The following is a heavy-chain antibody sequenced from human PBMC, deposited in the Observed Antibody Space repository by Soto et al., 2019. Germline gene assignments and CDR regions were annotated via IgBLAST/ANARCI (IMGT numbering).Heavy chain of an antibody. CDR2: INHSGST. D-gene: IGHD2-8*01. CDR1: GGSFSGYY. V-gene: IGHV4-34*01. Sequence: PSETLSLTCAVYGGSFSGYYWSWIRQPPGKGLEWIGEINHSGSTNYNPSLKSRVTISVDTSKNQFSLKLSSVTAADTAVYYCARQGRVLMVYAIRFLCMDVWGQGTTVTVSS. J-gene: IGHJ6*02. CDR3: ARQGRVLMVYAIRFLCMDV.